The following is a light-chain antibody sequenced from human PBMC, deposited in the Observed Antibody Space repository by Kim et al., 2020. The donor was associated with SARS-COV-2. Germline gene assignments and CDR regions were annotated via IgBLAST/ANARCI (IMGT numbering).Light chain of an antibody. J-gene: IGLJ1*01. Sequence: SVAFGQTVRITCQGDSLRSYYASWYQQKPGQAPVLVIYGKNNRPSGIPDRFSGSSSGNTASLTITGAQAEDEADDYCNSRDSSFCVFGTGTKVTVL. CDR3: NSRDSSFCV. CDR1: SLRSYY. CDR2: GKN. V-gene: IGLV3-19*01.